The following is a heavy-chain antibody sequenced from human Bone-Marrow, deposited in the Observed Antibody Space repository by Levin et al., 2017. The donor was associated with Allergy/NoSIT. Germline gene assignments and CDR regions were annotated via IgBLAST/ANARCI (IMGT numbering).Heavy chain of an antibody. CDR3: AREGRSWNFSGGLDV. D-gene: IGHD1-7*01. V-gene: IGHV4-34*01. CDR1: GGSLSGYY. CDR2: INHSGGP. Sequence: SETLSLTCSVSGGSLSGYYWHWIRLSPGKGLEWIGEINHSGGPEYNPSLLNRGTLSVDKSKNQVSLTLRSVTAADTAMYFCAREGRSWNFSGGLDVWGQGTTVIVSS. J-gene: IGHJ6*02.